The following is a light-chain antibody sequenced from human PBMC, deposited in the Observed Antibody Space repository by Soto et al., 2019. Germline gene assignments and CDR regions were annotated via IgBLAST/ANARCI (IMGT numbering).Light chain of an antibody. CDR3: CSYTSSNSLV. J-gene: IGLJ1*01. V-gene: IGLV2-14*01. CDR2: DVS. Sequence: QSVLTQPASVSGSPGQSITISCTGTSSDFGGYNYVSCYQQHPGRAPKVLIYDVSNRPAGVSDRFSGSRSGNTASLTISGLHSEDEVDYYCCSYTSSNSLVFGTGTKVTVL. CDR1: SSDFGGYNY.